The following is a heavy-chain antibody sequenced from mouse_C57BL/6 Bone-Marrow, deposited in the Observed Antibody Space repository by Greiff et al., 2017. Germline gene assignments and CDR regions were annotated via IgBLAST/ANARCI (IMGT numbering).Heavy chain of an antibody. V-gene: IGHV5-4*01. Sequence: EVKLVESGGGLVKPGGSLKLSCAASGFTFSSYAMSWVRQTPEKRLEWVATISDGGSYTYYPDNVKGRFTISSDNAKNNLYLQMSHLMSEDTAMYYCAREGYYGSSYGDYFDYWGQGTTLTVSS. CDR3: AREGYYGSSYGDYFDY. CDR2: ISDGGSYT. CDR1: GFTFSSYA. J-gene: IGHJ2*01. D-gene: IGHD1-1*01.